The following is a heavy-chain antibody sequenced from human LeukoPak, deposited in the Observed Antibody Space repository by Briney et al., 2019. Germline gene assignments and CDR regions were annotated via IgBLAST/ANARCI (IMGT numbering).Heavy chain of an antibody. Sequence: QSGGSLRLSCAASGFTLSSSSMNWVRQAPGKGLEWVSYISSTSTTIYYADSVKGRFTISRDNAKNSLYLQMNSLRAEDTAVYYCASGYSSGPVYWGQGNLVTVSS. CDR3: ASGYSSGPVY. V-gene: IGHV3-48*04. J-gene: IGHJ4*02. D-gene: IGHD6-19*01. CDR2: ISSTSTTI. CDR1: GFTLSSSS.